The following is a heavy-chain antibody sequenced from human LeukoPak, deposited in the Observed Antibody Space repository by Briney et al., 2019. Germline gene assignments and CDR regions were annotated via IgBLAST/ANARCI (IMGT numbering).Heavy chain of an antibody. CDR1: GFTFSNYA. Sequence: HTGGSLRLSCAASGFTFSNYAMNWVRQAPGKVLEWVSTISGGGGSTYYADSVKGRFTISRDNSKNTLYLQMNSLRAEDTAVYYCAKPPDYYDSSGYYDWGQGTLVTVSS. J-gene: IGHJ4*02. CDR2: ISGGGGST. CDR3: AKPPDYYDSSGYYD. D-gene: IGHD3-22*01. V-gene: IGHV3-23*01.